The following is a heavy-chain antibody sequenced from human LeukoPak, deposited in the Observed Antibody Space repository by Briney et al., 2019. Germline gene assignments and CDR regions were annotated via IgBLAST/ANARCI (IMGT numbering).Heavy chain of an antibody. J-gene: IGHJ6*03. CDR1: GYRFTGYY. CDR3: ARDLTTYDFWSGSYYYYYMDV. CDR2: IKPNSGGT. V-gene: IGHV1-2*02. D-gene: IGHD3-3*01. Sequence: ASVKVSCKASGYRFTGYYMHCVRQAPGQGLEWMGWIKPNSGGTNYAQKFQGRVTMTRDTSISTAYMELSRLRSDDTAVYYCARDLTTYDFWSGSYYYYYMDVWGKGTTVTVSS.